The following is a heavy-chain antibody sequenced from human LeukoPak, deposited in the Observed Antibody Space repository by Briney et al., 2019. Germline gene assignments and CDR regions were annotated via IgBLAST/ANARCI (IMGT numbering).Heavy chain of an antibody. V-gene: IGHV4-4*07. CDR3: ARVPSVTYYYDSSGYFPNWFDP. D-gene: IGHD3-22*01. Sequence: NASETLSLTCTVSGGSISSYYWSWIRQPAGKGLEWIGRIYTSGSTNYNPSLKSRVTISVDTSKNQFSLKLSSVTAADTAVYYCARVPSVTYYYDSSGYFPNWFDPWGQGTLVTVSS. J-gene: IGHJ5*02. CDR1: GGSISSYY. CDR2: IYTSGST.